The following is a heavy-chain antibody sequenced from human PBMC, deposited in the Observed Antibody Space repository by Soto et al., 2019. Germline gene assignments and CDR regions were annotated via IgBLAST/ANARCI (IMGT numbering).Heavy chain of an antibody. Sequence: EVQLVESGGGLVQPGGSLRLSCAASGFTFSSYWMSWVRQAPGKGLEWVANIKQDGSEKYYVDSVKGRFTISRGNAKNSLYLQMNSLRAEDTAVYYCARWRYYDYIWGSYRWDDYWGQGTLVTVSS. CDR1: GFTFSSYW. J-gene: IGHJ4*02. CDR2: IKQDGSEK. D-gene: IGHD3-16*02. CDR3: ARWRYYDYIWGSYRWDDY. V-gene: IGHV3-7*01.